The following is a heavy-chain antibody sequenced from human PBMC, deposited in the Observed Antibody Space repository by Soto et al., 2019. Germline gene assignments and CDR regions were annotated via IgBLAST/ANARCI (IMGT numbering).Heavy chain of an antibody. CDR1: GGSISNNY. D-gene: IGHD4-17*01. CDR3: ARSYRDSYEH. J-gene: IGHJ1*01. Sequence: QVQLQESGPRLVKTSETLSLTCNVSGGSISNNYWTWIRQPAGKGLEWIGRIYSNGRTNFNPSLKSRISMSIDTSKNQFSLKLTSVTAADTAVYYCARSYRDSYEHWGQGTLVTVSS. CDR2: IYSNGRT. V-gene: IGHV4-4*07.